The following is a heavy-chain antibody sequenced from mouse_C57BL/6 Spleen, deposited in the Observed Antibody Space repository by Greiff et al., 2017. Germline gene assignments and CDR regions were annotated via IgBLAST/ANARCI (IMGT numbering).Heavy chain of an antibody. D-gene: IGHD2-3*01. J-gene: IGHJ4*01. CDR1: GFTFSDFY. CDR3: ARDGMDYYAMDY. V-gene: IGHV7-1*01. CDR2: SRNKANDYTT. Sequence: EVKLVESGGGLVQSGRSLRLSCATSGFTFSDFYMEWVRQAPGKGLEWIAASRNKANDYTTEYSASVKGRFIVSRDTSQSILYLQMNALRAEDTAIYYCARDGMDYYAMDYWGQGTSVTVSS.